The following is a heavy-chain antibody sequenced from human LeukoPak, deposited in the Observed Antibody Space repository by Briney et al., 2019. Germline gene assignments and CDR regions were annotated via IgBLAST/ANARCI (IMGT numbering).Heavy chain of an antibody. D-gene: IGHD6-25*01. J-gene: IGHJ3*02. Sequence: PGGSLRLSCAASGFTVSSNYMSWVREAPGKGLEWVSIIYSNGSTYYADSMKGRFTISRDNSKNTLYLQMNSLRAEDTAVYYCARFYSSGSFGAFDIWGQGTMVTVSS. V-gene: IGHV3-53*01. CDR2: IYSNGST. CDR3: ARFYSSGSFGAFDI. CDR1: GFTVSSNY.